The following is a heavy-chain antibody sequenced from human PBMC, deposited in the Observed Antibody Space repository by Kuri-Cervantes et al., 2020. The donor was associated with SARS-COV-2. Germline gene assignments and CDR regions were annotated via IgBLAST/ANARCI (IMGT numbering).Heavy chain of an antibody. D-gene: IGHD6-19*01. Sequence: ASVKVSCKASGYTFTSYGISWVRQAPGQGLEWMGWISAYNGNTNYAQKLQGRVTMTTDTSTSTAYMELRSLRSDDTAVYYCARSPLTRRYSSGWTERCYYYYYMDVWGKGTTVTVSS. J-gene: IGHJ6*03. CDR1: GYTFTSYG. CDR2: ISAYNGNT. CDR3: ARSPLTRRYSSGWTERCYYYYYMDV. V-gene: IGHV1-18*01.